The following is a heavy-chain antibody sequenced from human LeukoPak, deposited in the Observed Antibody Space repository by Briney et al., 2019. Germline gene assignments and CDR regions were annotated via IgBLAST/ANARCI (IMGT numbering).Heavy chain of an antibody. J-gene: IGHJ4*02. D-gene: IGHD3-22*01. V-gene: IGHV3-74*01. CDR1: GFTFSNYW. CDR2: INSDGSST. Sequence: GGSLRLSCAASGFTFSNYWMHWVRQAPGKGLVWVSRINSDGSSTSNAVSVKGRFTISRDNAKNTLYLQMNSLRAEDTAVYYCARDPSYYDSSGYDYWGQGTLVTVSS. CDR3: ARDPSYYDSSGYDY.